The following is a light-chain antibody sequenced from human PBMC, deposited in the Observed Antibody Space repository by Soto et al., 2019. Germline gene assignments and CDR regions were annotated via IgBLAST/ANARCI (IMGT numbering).Light chain of an antibody. Sequence: EIQMTQSPSSLSASVGDRVTITCRSSQSISSYLNWYQQKPGKAPKLLIFTASTLQSGVPSRFGGSGSGTDFTLTISSLQPEDFATYYCQQSYTTPTFGQGTRLEIK. CDR3: QQSYTTPT. J-gene: IGKJ5*01. CDR1: QSISSY. CDR2: TAS. V-gene: IGKV1-39*01.